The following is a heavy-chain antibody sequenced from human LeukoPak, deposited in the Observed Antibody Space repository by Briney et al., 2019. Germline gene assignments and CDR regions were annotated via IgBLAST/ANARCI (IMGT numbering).Heavy chain of an antibody. CDR1: GGSISSGSYY. CDR3: ASKGDSSGYYYFDY. V-gene: IGHV4-61*02. J-gene: IGHJ4*02. D-gene: IGHD3-22*01. Sequence: SETLSLTCTVSGGSISSGSYYWSWIRQPAGKGLEWIGRIYTSGSTNYNPSLKSRVTISVDTSKNQFSLKLSSVTAADTAVYYCASKGDSSGYYYFDYWGQGTLVTVSS. CDR2: IYTSGST.